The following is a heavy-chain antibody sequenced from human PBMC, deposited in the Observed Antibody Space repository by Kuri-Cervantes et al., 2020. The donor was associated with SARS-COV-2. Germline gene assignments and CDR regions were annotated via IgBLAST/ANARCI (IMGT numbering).Heavy chain of an antibody. CDR3: AIINWNRFDY. V-gene: IGHV4-39*01. CDR2: IYYSGST. CDR1: GGSISSSGYY. D-gene: IGHD1-1*01. J-gene: IGHJ4*02. Sequence: GSLRLSCTVSGGSISSSGYYWGWIRQPSGKGLEWIGSIYYSGSTYYNPSLKSRVTISVDTSKSQFSLKLSSVTAADTTVYYCAIINWNRFDYWGQGTLVTVSS.